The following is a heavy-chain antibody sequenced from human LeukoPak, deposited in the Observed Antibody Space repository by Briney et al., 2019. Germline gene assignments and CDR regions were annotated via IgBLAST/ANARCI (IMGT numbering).Heavy chain of an antibody. CDR2: ITYNGSNK. Sequence: GRSLRLSSAASGLTFSIYALHSVRQALTKVLEGEAVITYNGSNKYYTHSVKGRFPISRYNSENTLYLQMNSLRAEDTAVYYCARSPNWDFWSRYYRPYYYYGMDVWGQGTTVTVSS. CDR1: GLTFSIYA. D-gene: IGHD3-3*01. CDR3: ARSPNWDFWSRYYRPYYYYGMDV. V-gene: IGHV3-30*10. J-gene: IGHJ6*02.